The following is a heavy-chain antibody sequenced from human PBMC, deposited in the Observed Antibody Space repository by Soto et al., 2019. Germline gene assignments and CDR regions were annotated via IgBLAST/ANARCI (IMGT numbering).Heavy chain of an antibody. Sequence: LSLTCTVSGGSIISYYWSWLRQPAGKGLEWIGRIYSTGTTTYNPALKSRVTMSVDRSKNQFSLKLTSVTAADTAVYYCAREAGDDYGDFDDYWGQGTQVTVSS. CDR2: IYSTGTT. CDR3: AREAGDDYGDFDDY. V-gene: IGHV4-4*07. CDR1: GGSIISYY. J-gene: IGHJ4*02. D-gene: IGHD4-17*01.